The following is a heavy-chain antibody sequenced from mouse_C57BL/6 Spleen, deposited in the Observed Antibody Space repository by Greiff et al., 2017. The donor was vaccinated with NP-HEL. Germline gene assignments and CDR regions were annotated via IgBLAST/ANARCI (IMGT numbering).Heavy chain of an antibody. V-gene: IGHV1-53*01. CDR3: ARSLITTVVPFAY. Sequence: QVQLQQPGTELVKPGASVKLSCKASGYTFTSYWMHWVKQRPGQGLEWIGNINPSNGGTNYNEKFKSKATLTVDKSSSTAYMQLSSLTSEDSAVYCCARSLITTVVPFAYWGQGTLVTVSA. J-gene: IGHJ3*01. CDR2: INPSNGGT. D-gene: IGHD1-1*01. CDR1: GYTFTSYW.